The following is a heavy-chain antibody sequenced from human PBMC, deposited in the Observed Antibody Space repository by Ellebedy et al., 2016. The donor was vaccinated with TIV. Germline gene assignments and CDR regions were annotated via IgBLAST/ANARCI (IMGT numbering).Heavy chain of an antibody. Sequence: SETLSLTXTVSGGSVSSGSYYWSWIRQPPGKGLEWIGYISYSGSANYNPSLKSRVTMSIDTSTNKFSLKLSSVTAADTALYYCARGRGGWYSDYWGQGTLVTVSS. D-gene: IGHD6-19*01. CDR3: ARGRGGWYSDY. J-gene: IGHJ4*02. CDR1: GGSVSSGSYY. CDR2: ISYSGSA. V-gene: IGHV4-61*01.